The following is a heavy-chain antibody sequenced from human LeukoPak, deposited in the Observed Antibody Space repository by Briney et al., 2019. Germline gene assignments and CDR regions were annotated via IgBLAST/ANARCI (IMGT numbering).Heavy chain of an antibody. D-gene: IGHD5-18*01. CDR1: GFTFSSYA. Sequence: GGSLRLSCAASGFTFSSYAMSWVRQAPGKGLEWVSAISGSGGSTYYADSVKGRFTISRDNSKNSLYLQMNSLRTEDTALYYCAKDRNPWGTAMVFSGGIDYWGQGTLVTVSS. J-gene: IGHJ4*02. CDR3: AKDRNPWGTAMVFSGGIDY. V-gene: IGHV3-23*01. CDR2: ISGSGGST.